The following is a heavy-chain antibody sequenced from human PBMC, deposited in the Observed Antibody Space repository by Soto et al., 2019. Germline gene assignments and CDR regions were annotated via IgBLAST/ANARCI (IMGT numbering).Heavy chain of an antibody. CDR3: VREDSAWDSRGSFDF. V-gene: IGHV3-23*01. CDR2: ISGSGGSA. CDR1: AFTFTNYA. D-gene: IGHD6-19*01. J-gene: IGHJ3*01. Sequence: EVQLLESGGGLVRPGGSLRLSCAGSAFTFTNYAMNWVRQAPGKGLEWVSVISGSGGSASYADSVQGRFTISRDNSKNTLYLQMNSLRVEDTARYYCVREDSAWDSRGSFDFWGRGTVVTVS.